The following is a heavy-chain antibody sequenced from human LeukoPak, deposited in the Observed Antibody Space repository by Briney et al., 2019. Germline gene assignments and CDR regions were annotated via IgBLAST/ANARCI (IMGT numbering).Heavy chain of an antibody. J-gene: IGHJ6*02. CDR2: IAYDGSDK. V-gene: IGHV3-30*03. Sequence: GGSLRLSCVASGFSFSTYGLHWVRQAPGEGLEWVAVIAYDGSDKYYADSVKGRFTVSRDNSKDTLYLEMNSLRPEDTAVYYCARLLGYCTDGVCRYYYYGMDVWGQGTTVTVS. CDR3: ARLLGYCTDGVCRYYYYGMDV. CDR1: GFSFSTYG. D-gene: IGHD2-8*02.